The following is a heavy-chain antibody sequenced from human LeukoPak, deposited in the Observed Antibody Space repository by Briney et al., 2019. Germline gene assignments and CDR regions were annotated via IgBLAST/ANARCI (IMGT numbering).Heavy chain of an antibody. Sequence: PSETLSLTCTVSGGSISSSSYYWGWIRQPPGKGLEWIGSIYYSGSTYYNPSLKSRVTISVDTSKNQFSLKLSSVTAADTAVYYCARGVGSSWSSAGYGMDVWGQGTTVTVSS. CDR1: GGSISSSSYY. V-gene: IGHV4-39*07. CDR3: ARGVGSSWSSAGYGMDV. CDR2: IYYSGST. J-gene: IGHJ6*02. D-gene: IGHD6-13*01.